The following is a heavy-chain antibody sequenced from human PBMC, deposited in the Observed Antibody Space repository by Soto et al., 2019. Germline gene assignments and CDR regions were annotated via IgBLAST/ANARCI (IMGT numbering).Heavy chain of an antibody. V-gene: IGHV3-15*07. Sequence: EVQLVESGGGLVKPGGSLRLSCAASGFTFSNAWMNWVRQALGKGLEWVGRIKSKTDGGTTDYAAPVKGRFTISRDDSKNTLYLKMNSLKTEDTAVDYCTTDHRDLTGTTHGMDVWGQGTTVTGSS. CDR1: GFTFSNAW. J-gene: IGHJ6*02. CDR2: IKSKTDGGTT. CDR3: TTDHRDLTGTTHGMDV. D-gene: IGHD1-20*01.